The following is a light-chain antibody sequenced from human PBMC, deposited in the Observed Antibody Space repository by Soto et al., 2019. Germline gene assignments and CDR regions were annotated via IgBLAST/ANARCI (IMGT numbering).Light chain of an antibody. V-gene: IGKV1-5*03. CDR3: QEYNGNSGLT. CDR2: SAS. J-gene: IGKJ4*01. Sequence: DIQMTQSPSPLSASVGDRVTITCRASQSISSWLAWYQQKPGKAPNLLIFSASGLERGVPSRFSGSGSGTEFTLTISSLQPDDFATYYCQEYNGNSGLTFGGGTKVEIK. CDR1: QSISSW.